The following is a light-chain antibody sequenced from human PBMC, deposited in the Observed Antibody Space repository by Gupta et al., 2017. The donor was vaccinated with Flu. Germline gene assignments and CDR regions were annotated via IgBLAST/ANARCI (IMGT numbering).Light chain of an antibody. J-gene: IGLJ3*02. CDR3: QSDDSSLSAV. V-gene: IGLV1-40*01. CDR2: GNS. Sequence: QSVLTQPPSVSGAPGQRVTISCTGSSSNIGAGYDVHWYQQLPGTAPKLLIYGNSNRPAGVPDRFSGSKSGTSASLAITGLQAEDEADYYCQSDDSSLSAVFGGGTKLTVL. CDR1: SSNIGAGYD.